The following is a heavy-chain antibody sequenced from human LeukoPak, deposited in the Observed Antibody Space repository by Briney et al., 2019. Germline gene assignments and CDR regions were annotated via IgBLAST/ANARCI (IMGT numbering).Heavy chain of an antibody. CDR2: FDPEDGET. D-gene: IGHD3-22*01. CDR3: ATLNNYDSSGYDNWFDP. V-gene: IGHV1-24*01. Sequence: ASVKVSCKVSGYTLTELSMHWVRQAPGKGLEWMGGFDPEDGETIYAQKFQGRVTMTEDTSTDTAYMELSSLRSEDTAVYYCATLNNYDSSGYDNWFDPWGQGTLVTVSS. CDR1: GYTLTELS. J-gene: IGHJ5*02.